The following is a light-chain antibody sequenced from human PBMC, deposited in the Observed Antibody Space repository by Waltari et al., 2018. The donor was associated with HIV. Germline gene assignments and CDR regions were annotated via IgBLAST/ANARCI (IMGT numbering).Light chain of an antibody. V-gene: IGKV3-20*01. Sequence: EIVLTQSPGTLSLSPGERATLSRRASQSVSSNYLAWYQQKPGQAPRLLIYGASSRATGIPDRFSGSGSGTDFTLTISRLEPEDFAVYYCQHYDDSPPWTFGQGTKVEIK. CDR1: QSVSSNY. CDR2: GAS. CDR3: QHYDDSPPWT. J-gene: IGKJ1*01.